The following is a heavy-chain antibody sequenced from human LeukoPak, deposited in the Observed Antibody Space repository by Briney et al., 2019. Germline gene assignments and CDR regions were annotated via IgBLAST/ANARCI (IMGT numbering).Heavy chain of an antibody. J-gene: IGHJ6*03. V-gene: IGHV3-21*01. D-gene: IGHD2-2*02. Sequence: GGSLRLSCAASGFTFSSYSMNWVRQAPGKGLEWVSSISSSSSYIYYADSVKGRFTISRDNAKNSLYLQMNSLRAEDTAVYYCARGVVAPAAITPPLVHYYYMDVWGKGTTVTVSS. CDR1: GFTFSSYS. CDR2: ISSSSSYI. CDR3: ARGVVAPAAITPPLVHYYYMDV.